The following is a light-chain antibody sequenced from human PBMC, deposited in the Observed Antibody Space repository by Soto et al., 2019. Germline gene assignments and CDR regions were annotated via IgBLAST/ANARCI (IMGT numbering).Light chain of an antibody. CDR1: QSVSSSY. CDR2: RTS. CDR3: QQRTRWPMT. V-gene: IGKV3-20*01. Sequence: EIVLTQSPGTLSLSPGERATLSCRASQSVSSSYLAWYQQKPGQAPRLLIYRTSNRATGIPDRFSGSGSGTDFTLTISRLEPEDFAVYWCQQRTRWPMTFGQGTRLEIK. J-gene: IGKJ5*01.